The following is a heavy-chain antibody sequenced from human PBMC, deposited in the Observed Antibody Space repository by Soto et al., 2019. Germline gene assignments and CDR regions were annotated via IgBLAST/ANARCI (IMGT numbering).Heavy chain of an antibody. CDR2: IYYSGST. V-gene: IGHV4-59*01. J-gene: IGHJ4*02. CDR3: ARERDDYGDPVFDY. D-gene: IGHD4-17*01. CDR1: GGSISSYY. Sequence: SETLSLTCTVSGGSISSYYWSWIRQPPGKGLEWIGYIYYSGSTNYNPSLKSRVTISVDTSKNQFSLKLSSVTAADTAVYYCARERDDYGDPVFDYWGQGTLVTVSS.